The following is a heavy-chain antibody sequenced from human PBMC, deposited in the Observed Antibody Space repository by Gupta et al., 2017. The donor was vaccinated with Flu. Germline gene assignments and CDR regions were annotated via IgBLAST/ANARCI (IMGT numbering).Heavy chain of an antibody. Sequence: QPWGLLSRSCAASGFMSGCVAMHWVRQAPGKGLEWVAVISYDGSNEYYADSIKGRFTISRDNSKNTVFLQMTGLKTEDTAVYYCARSSGAYHGGFDIWGQGTMVTVSS. CDR3: ARSSGAYHGGFDI. D-gene: IGHD3-16*01. J-gene: IGHJ3*02. CDR1: GFMSGCVA. CDR2: ISYDGSNE. V-gene: IGHV3-30*03.